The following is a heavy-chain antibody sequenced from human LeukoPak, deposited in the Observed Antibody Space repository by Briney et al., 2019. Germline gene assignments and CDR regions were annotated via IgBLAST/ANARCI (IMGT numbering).Heavy chain of an antibody. V-gene: IGHV3-21*01. CDR1: GFTFSSYS. CDR2: ISSSSSYI. J-gene: IGHJ4*02. D-gene: IGHD3-22*01. Sequence: GGSLRLFCAASGFTFSSYSMNLGPQAPGEGAEGGSSISSSSSYIYYADSVRGRFTISRDNAKNSLYLQMNSLRAEDTAVYYCARVLQYDSSGRRDYWGQGTLVTVSS. CDR3: ARVLQYDSSGRRDY.